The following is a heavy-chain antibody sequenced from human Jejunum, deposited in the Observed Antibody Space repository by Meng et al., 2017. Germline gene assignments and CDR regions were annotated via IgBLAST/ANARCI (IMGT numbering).Heavy chain of an antibody. Sequence: VQLEESGQGLLKPSGTLSLICAVSGDSISTNWWNWVRQPPGKGLEWIGESYHSGAFNYNPSLRRRVTISVDKSKNQVSLKLDSLTAADTAVYYCARGAIGTRPFDYWGQGTLVTVSS. V-gene: IGHV4-4*02. J-gene: IGHJ4*02. D-gene: IGHD2-21*01. CDR3: ARGAIGTRPFDY. CDR2: SYHSGAF. CDR1: GDSISTNW.